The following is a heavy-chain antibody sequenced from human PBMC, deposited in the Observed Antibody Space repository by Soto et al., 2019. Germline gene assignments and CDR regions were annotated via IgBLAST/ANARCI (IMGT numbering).Heavy chain of an antibody. Sequence: EVQLLESGGGLVQPGGSLRLSCAASGFTFSSYAMSWVRQAPGKGLEWVSAISGSGGSTYYADSVKGRFTISRDNSKNTLYLQMNSLRAEDTAVYYCAKDRVIFGVVILYYFDYWGQGTLVTVSS. CDR2: ISGSGGST. J-gene: IGHJ4*02. V-gene: IGHV3-23*01. CDR1: GFTFSSYA. CDR3: AKDRVIFGVVILYYFDY. D-gene: IGHD3-3*01.